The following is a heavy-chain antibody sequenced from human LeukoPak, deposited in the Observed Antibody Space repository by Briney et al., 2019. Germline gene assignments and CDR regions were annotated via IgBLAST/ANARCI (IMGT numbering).Heavy chain of an antibody. CDR1: GYTFTSYG. CDR3: ARSPKGGDYVRRGPYFDY. Sequence: ASVKVSCKASGYTFTSYGISWVRQAPGQGLEWMGWISAYNGNTNYAQKLQGRVTMTTDTSTSTAYMELRSLRSDDTAVYYCARSPKGGDYVRRGPYFDYWGQGTLVTVSS. J-gene: IGHJ4*02. CDR2: ISAYNGNT. D-gene: IGHD4-17*01. V-gene: IGHV1-18*01.